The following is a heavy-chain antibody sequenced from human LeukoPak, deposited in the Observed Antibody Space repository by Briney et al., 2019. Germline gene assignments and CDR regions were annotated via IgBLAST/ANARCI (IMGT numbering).Heavy chain of an antibody. D-gene: IGHD1-26*01. CDR3: ATFVVGATADGAFDI. V-gene: IGHV4-34*01. Sequence: PSQTLSLTCTVYGGSFSGYYWSWIRQPPGKGLEWIGPINHRSTINHTPSLTSRVTISVHISKNPFSLKLSSVTAADTAMYYCATFVVGATADGAFDIWGQGTMVTVSS. CDR1: GGSFSGYY. CDR2: INHRSTI. J-gene: IGHJ3*02.